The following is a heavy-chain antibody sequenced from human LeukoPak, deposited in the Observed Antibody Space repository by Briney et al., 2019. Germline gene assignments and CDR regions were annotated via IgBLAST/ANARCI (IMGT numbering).Heavy chain of an antibody. CDR3: AKSGANYYYSYMDV. D-gene: IGHD7-27*01. CDR1: GFTFDDYG. Sequence: GGSLRLSCAASGFTFDDYGMSWVRQAPGKGLEWVSGINWNGDSTGYADSVKGRFTISRDNAKNSLYLQMDSLRAEDTAIYYCAKSGANYYYSYMDVWGKGTTVTVSS. V-gene: IGHV3-20*04. CDR2: INWNGDST. J-gene: IGHJ6*03.